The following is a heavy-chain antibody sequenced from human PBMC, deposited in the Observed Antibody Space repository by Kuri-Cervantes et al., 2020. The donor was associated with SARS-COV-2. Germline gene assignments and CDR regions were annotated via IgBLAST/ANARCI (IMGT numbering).Heavy chain of an antibody. D-gene: IGHD3-3*01. CDR1: GFTFNSYE. Sequence: GESLKISCAASGFTFNSYEMNWVRQAPGKGLEWVSCISSSGGTIYYADSVKGRFTISRDNSKNTLYLQMNSLRAEDTAVYYCAAPIYDFWSGYWDYYYGMGVWGQGTTVTVSS. J-gene: IGHJ6*02. CDR3: AAPIYDFWSGYWDYYYGMGV. CDR2: ISSSGGTI. V-gene: IGHV3-48*03.